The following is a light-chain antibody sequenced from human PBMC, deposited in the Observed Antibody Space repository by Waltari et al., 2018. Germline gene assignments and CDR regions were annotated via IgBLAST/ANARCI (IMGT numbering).Light chain of an antibody. CDR2: GNN. V-gene: IGLV1-40*01. Sequence: QSVLTQPPSVSGAPGQRVTISCTGSSSNIGAGYAVHWYQQLPGTSPNLLIYGNNNRPSGVPDRFSGSRSVTSASLAITGLQAGDEADYYCQSYDRSLSATVVFGGGTKLTVL. CDR3: QSYDRSLSATVV. CDR1: SSNIGAGYA. J-gene: IGLJ2*01.